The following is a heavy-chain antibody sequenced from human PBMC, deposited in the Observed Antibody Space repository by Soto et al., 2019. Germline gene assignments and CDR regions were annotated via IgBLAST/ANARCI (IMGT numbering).Heavy chain of an antibody. V-gene: IGHV1-18*01. J-gene: IGHJ6*02. CDR1: GYTFTSYG. D-gene: IGHD3-3*01. Sequence: ASVKVSCKASGYTFTSYGISWVRQAPGQGLEWMGWISAYNGNTNYAQKLQGRVTMTTDTSTSTAYMELRSLRSDDTAVYYCASQSGVWIFHYYGMDVWGQGTTVTVSS. CDR2: ISAYNGNT. CDR3: ASQSGVWIFHYYGMDV.